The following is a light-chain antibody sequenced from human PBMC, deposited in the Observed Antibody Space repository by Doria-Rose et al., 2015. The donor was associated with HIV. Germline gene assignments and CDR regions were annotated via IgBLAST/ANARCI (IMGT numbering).Light chain of an antibody. Sequence: TQSPGTLSLSPGERATLSCRASQSFSSTYLAWYQQRPGQAPSLLIYDGSTRATGIPDRFSASGSRTDITLTINRLEPEDFALYYCHQYGTSWTFGQGTKVEI. V-gene: IGKV3-20*01. CDR3: HQYGTSWT. J-gene: IGKJ1*01. CDR1: QSFSSTY. CDR2: DGS.